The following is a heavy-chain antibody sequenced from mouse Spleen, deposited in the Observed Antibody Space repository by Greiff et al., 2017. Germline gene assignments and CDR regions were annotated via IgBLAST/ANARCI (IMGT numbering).Heavy chain of an antibody. Sequence: VHVKQSGAELVKPGASAKLSCTASGFNIKDTYMHWVKQRPEQGLEWIGRIDPANGNTKYDPKFQGKATITADTSSNTAYLQLSSLTSEDTAVYYCARLGYDYAMDYWGQGTSVTVSS. CDR2: IDPANGNT. V-gene: IGHV14-3*02. CDR3: ARLGYDYAMDY. J-gene: IGHJ4*01. D-gene: IGHD3-1*01. CDR1: GFNIKDTY.